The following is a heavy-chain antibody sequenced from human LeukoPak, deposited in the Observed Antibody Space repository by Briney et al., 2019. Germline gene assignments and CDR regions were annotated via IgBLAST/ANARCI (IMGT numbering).Heavy chain of an antibody. V-gene: IGHV4-39*07. CDR3: ARGGDILTAYYLY. CDR2: IYYSGST. J-gene: IGHJ4*02. CDR1: GGSISSSSYY. Sequence: SETLSLTCTVSGGSISSSSYYWGWIRQPPGKGLEWIGSIYYSGSTYYNPPLKSRVTISVDTSKNQFSLKLSSVTAADTAVYYCARGGDILTAYYLYWGQGTLVTVSS. D-gene: IGHD3-9*01.